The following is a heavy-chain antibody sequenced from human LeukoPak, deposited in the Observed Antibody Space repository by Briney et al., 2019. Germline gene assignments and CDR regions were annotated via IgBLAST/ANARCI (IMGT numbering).Heavy chain of an antibody. V-gene: IGHV1-69*06. CDR3: ARDNSVEDTAWWFDP. D-gene: IGHD4-23*01. J-gene: IGHJ5*02. CDR2: IIPIFGTA. Sequence: SVKVSCKASGGTFSSYAISWVRQAPGQGLEWMGGIIPIFGTANYAQKFQGRVTITADKSTSTAYMELSSLRSEDTAVYCCARDNSVEDTAWWFDPWGQGTLVTVSS. CDR1: GGTFSSYA.